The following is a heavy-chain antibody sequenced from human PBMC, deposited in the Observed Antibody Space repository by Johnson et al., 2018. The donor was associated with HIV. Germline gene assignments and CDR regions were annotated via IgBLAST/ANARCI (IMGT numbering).Heavy chain of an antibody. CDR2: ISHDGSNK. V-gene: IGHV3-30-3*01. J-gene: IGHJ3*02. CDR3: ARVRVGAVDI. D-gene: IGHD1-26*01. Sequence: VPLVESGGGLVKPGRSLRLSCAASGFTFSNYALHWVRQAPGRGLEWVALISHDGSNKYYADFMKGRFTISRDNSINTLYLQMNSLRAEDTAVYYCARVRVGAVDIWGQGTMVTVSS. CDR1: GFTFSNYA.